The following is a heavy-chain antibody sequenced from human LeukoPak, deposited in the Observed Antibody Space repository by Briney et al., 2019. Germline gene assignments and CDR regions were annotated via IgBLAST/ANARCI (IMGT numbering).Heavy chain of an antibody. D-gene: IGHD1-14*01. CDR3: ARSGVGGNHTPL. Sequence: PSETLSLTCTVSGGSISSGSYYWSWIRQPAGKGLEWIGRIYTSGSTNYNPSLKSRVTISVDTSKNQFSLKLSSVTAADTAVYYCARSGVGGNHTPLWGQGTLVTVSS. CDR2: IYTSGST. J-gene: IGHJ4*02. CDR1: GGSISSGSYY. V-gene: IGHV4-61*02.